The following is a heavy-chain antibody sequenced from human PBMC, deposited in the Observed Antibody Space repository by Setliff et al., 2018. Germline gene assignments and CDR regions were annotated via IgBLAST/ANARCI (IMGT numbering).Heavy chain of an antibody. D-gene: IGHD5-12*01. Sequence: GASVKVSCKTSGYPFTHQGISWVRQAPGQGLEWMGWISAYNGDTNFIQKFHDRVTMTTGRSTSTAYMELRSLGSDDTAMYYCARGGYGGYHEALDIWGQGTMVTVSS. CDR3: ARGGYGGYHEALDI. CDR2: ISAYNGDT. CDR1: GYPFTHQG. J-gene: IGHJ3*02. V-gene: IGHV1-18*01.